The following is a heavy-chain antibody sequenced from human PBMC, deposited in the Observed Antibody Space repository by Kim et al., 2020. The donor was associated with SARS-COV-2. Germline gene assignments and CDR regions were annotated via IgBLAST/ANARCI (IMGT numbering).Heavy chain of an antibody. J-gene: IGHJ6*02. CDR2: IIPILGID. V-gene: IGHV1-69*02. CDR1: GGTFSSYT. CDR3: ATIRLVVPAAMQGRWDYYGMDV. Sequence: SVKVSCKASGGTFSSYTISWVRQAPGQGLEWMGRIIPILGIDNYAQKFQGRVTIIADKSTSTAYMELSSLRSEDTAVYYCATIRLVVPAAMQGRWDYYGMDVRGQGTTVTVSS. D-gene: IGHD2-2*01.